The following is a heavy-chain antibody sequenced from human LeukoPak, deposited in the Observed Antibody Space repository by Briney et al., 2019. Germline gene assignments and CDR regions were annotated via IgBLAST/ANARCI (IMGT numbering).Heavy chain of an antibody. J-gene: IGHJ5*02. CDR2: INHSGST. V-gene: IGHV4-34*01. CDR1: GGSFSGFY. D-gene: IGHD1-1*01. CDR3: ARRLRTTGTKRQWFDP. Sequence: SETLSLTCAVSGGSFSGFYWSWIRQPPGKGLEWIGEINHSGSTNYNPSLKSRVTISVDTSKNQFSLKLSSVTAADTAVYYCARRLRTTGTKRQWFDPWGQGTLVTVSS.